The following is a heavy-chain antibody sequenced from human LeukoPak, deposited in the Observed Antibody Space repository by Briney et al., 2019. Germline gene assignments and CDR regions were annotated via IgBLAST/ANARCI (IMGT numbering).Heavy chain of an antibody. CDR1: GFTFSNYA. CDR2: ISGSGGST. V-gene: IGHV3-23*01. CDR3: AKLVVRGVNWFDP. D-gene: IGHD3-10*01. J-gene: IGHJ5*02. Sequence: GSLRLSCAASGFTFSNYAMSWVRQAPGKGLEWVSAISGSGGSTYYAGSVKGRFTISRDNSKNTLYLQMNSLRAEDTAVYYCAKLVVRGVNWFDPWGQGTLVTVSS.